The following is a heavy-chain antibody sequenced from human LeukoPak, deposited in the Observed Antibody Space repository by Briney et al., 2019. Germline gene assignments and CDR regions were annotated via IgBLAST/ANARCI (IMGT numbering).Heavy chain of an antibody. CDR2: ISWNSGSI. CDR3: ARALDYYDSSGHTKYYFDY. Sequence: PGRSLRLSCAASGFTFDDYAMHWVRQAPGKGLEWVSGISWNSGSIGYADSVKGRFPIFRDNAKNSLYLQMNSLRAEDTAVYYCARALDYYDSSGHTKYYFDYWGQGTLVTVSS. V-gene: IGHV3-9*01. J-gene: IGHJ4*02. CDR1: GFTFDDYA. D-gene: IGHD3-22*01.